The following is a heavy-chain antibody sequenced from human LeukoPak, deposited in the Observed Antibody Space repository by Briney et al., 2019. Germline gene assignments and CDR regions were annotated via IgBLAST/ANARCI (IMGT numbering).Heavy chain of an antibody. D-gene: IGHD3-10*01. CDR3: ANRGETYYFDY. CDR1: GFTFSSYA. J-gene: IGHJ4*02. CDR2: ISYDGSNK. V-gene: IGHV3-30-3*01. Sequence: GRSLRLSCAASGFTFSSYAMHWVRQAPGKGLEWVAVISYDGSNKYYADSVKGRFTISRDNSKNTLYLQMNSLRAEDTAVYYCANRGETYYFDYWGQGTLVTVSS.